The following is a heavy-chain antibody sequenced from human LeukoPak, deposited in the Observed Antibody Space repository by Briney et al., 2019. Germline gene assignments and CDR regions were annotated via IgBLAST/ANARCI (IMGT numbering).Heavy chain of an antibody. Sequence: SETLSLTCSVSGGSISGYYWSWIRQPPGKGLEWIGEINHSGSTNYNPSLKSRVTISVDTSKNQFSLKLSSVTAADTAVHYCASNLAAAGIRYWGQGTLVTVSS. CDR1: GGSISGYY. D-gene: IGHD6-13*01. J-gene: IGHJ4*02. CDR3: ASNLAAAGIRY. V-gene: IGHV4-34*01. CDR2: INHSGST.